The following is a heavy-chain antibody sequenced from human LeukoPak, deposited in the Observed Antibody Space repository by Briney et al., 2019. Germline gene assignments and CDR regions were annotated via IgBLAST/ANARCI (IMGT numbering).Heavy chain of an antibody. CDR3: ARGDIVATISNLDY. J-gene: IGHJ4*02. Sequence: SVKVSCKACGGTFSSYAISWVRQAPGQGLEWMGRIITILGIANYEQKFQGRVTITADKSTSTAYLELSSLRSEDTAVYYCARGDIVATISNLDYWGKGTLVTVSS. D-gene: IGHD5-12*01. CDR2: IITILGIA. V-gene: IGHV1-69*04. CDR1: GGTFSSYA.